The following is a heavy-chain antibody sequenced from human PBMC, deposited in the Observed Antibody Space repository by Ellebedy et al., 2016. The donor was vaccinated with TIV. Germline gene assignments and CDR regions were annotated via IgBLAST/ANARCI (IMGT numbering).Heavy chain of an antibody. V-gene: IGHV3-53*01. CDR3: ARAYTEKLVGTTTGAFDI. J-gene: IGHJ3*02. CDR1: GFTVSSNH. CDR2: IYSGGST. D-gene: IGHD1-26*01. Sequence: GGSLRLSCAASGFTVSSNHLSWVRQAPGKGLEWVSVIYSGGSTDYVDSVKGRFTISKDNSKNTVNLQMNSLRAEDTAVYYCARAYTEKLVGTTTGAFDIWGQGIMVTVSS.